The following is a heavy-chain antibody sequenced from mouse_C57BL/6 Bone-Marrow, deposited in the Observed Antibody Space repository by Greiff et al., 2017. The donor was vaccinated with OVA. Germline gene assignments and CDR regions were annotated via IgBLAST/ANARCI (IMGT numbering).Heavy chain of an antibody. CDR1: GYTFTSYW. Sequence: VQLQQPGAELVKPGASVKMSCKASGYTFTSYWITWVKQRPGQGLEWIGDIYPGSGRTNYNEKFKSKATLTVDTSSSTAYMQHSSLTSEDSAVYYGARSGITTVEGDFAMDYWGQGTSVTVSS. CDR3: ARSGITTVEGDFAMDY. V-gene: IGHV1-55*01. CDR2: IYPGSGRT. J-gene: IGHJ4*01. D-gene: IGHD1-1*01.